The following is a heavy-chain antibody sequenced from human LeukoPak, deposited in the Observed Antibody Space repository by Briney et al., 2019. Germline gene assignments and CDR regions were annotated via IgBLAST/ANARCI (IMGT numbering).Heavy chain of an antibody. CDR1: GFTFSSYA. CDR3: AKGGSGHSVGGSCYYDY. J-gene: IGHJ4*02. Sequence: PGGSLRLSCAASGFTFSSYAMSWVRQAPGKGLEWVSAISGSGGSTYYADFVKGRFTISRDNSKNTLYLQMNSLRAEDTAVYYCAKGGSGHSVGGSCYYDYWGQGTLVTVSS. CDR2: ISGSGGST. V-gene: IGHV3-23*01. D-gene: IGHD2-15*01.